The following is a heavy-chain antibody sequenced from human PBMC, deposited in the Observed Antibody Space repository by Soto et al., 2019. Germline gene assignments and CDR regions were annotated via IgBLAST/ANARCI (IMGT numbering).Heavy chain of an antibody. CDR3: ARRGSGSYSDY. CDR2: IYYSGST. V-gene: IGHV4-39*01. CDR1: GGSISRSNYY. D-gene: IGHD1-26*01. J-gene: IGHJ4*02. Sequence: QLQLQESGPGLVKPSETLSLTCTVSGGSISRSNYYWGWIRRPPGKGLEWMGNIYYSGSTYYNPSLKSRVTISVATSKNQFSLKLSSVTAADTAVYYCARRGSGSYSDYWGQGTLVTVSS.